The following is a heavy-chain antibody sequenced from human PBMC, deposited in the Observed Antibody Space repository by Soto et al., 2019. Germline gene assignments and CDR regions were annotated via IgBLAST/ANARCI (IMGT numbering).Heavy chain of an antibody. Sequence: QVQLVQSGAEVKKPGASVKVSCKASAYTFTSYAMHWVRQAPGQRLEWMGWINAGNGNTKYSQKFQGRVTITRDTSASTAYMELSSLRSEDTAVYYCARGGSLYWYFDLWGRGTLVTVSS. CDR2: INAGNGNT. J-gene: IGHJ2*01. CDR3: ARGGSLYWYFDL. V-gene: IGHV1-3*01. CDR1: AYTFTSYA. D-gene: IGHD1-26*01.